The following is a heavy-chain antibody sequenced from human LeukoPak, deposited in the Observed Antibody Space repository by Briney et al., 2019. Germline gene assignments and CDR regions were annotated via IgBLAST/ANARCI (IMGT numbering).Heavy chain of an antibody. CDR2: INPKNGGT. CDR3: VVSIQAAAIPAFDS. J-gene: IGHJ4*02. V-gene: IGHV1-2*02. D-gene: IGHD6-25*01. Sequence: WASVKVSCKASGYNFAHNIHWVRQAPGQGHEFMGWINPKNGGTKYAQNFQGRVTMTRDTSISTVYMELSSLGSDDTAVYYCVVSIQAAAIPAFDSWGQGTLVTVSS. CDR1: GYNFAHN.